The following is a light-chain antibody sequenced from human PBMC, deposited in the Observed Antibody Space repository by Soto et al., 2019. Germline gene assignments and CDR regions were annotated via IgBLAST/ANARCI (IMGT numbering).Light chain of an antibody. CDR1: SGSVSAHY. J-gene: IGLJ1*01. V-gene: IGLV8-61*01. Sequence: QAVVTQEPSFSVSPGETVTLTCGLSSGSVSAHYPSWYQQTPGQAPRTLIYNTNIRFSGVPDRFSGSILGNKAALTITGAQAEYESYYYCMLYMDRGIFVFGTGTKLTVL. CDR3: MLYMDRGIFV. CDR2: NTN.